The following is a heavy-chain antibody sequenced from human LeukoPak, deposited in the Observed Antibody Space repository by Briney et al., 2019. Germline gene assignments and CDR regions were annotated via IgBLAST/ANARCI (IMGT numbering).Heavy chain of an antibody. J-gene: IGHJ5*02. CDR1: GVSISDSY. D-gene: IGHD5-12*01. CDR2: IYYSGTT. CDR3: AREVGGYPRRFDP. Sequence: SETLSLTCTVSGVSISDSYWSWIRQPPGKRLEWLGYIYYSGTTSYNPSLKSRVTISVDTSKIQFSLKLSSVTAADTAVYYCAREVGGYPRRFDPWGQGTLVTVSS. V-gene: IGHV4-59*01.